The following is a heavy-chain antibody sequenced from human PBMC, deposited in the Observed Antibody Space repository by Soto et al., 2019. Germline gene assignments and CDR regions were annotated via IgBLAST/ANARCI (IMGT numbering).Heavy chain of an antibody. Sequence: EVQLVESGGGLVKPGGSLRLACAASGFTFSNAWMSWVRQAPGKGLEWVGLIKRKTDGGTTDHAAPVKGRFTISRDDSKNTLYLQMNGLKTEDTAVYYCTTDLADYWGQGTLVTVSS. CDR1: GFTFSNAW. J-gene: IGHJ4*02. V-gene: IGHV3-15*01. CDR3: TTDLADY. CDR2: IKRKTDGGTT.